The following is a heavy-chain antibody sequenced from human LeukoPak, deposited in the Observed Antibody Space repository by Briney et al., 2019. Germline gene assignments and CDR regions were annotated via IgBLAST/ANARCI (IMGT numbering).Heavy chain of an antibody. CDR3: AREDYGGNSLDY. V-gene: IGHV3-30*03. J-gene: IGHJ4*02. D-gene: IGHD4-23*01. CDR2: ISYDGSNK. Sequence: GGSLRLSCATSGFTFSNYGMHWVRQAPGKGLEWVAVISYDGSNKYYADSVKGRFTISRDNSKNTLYLQMNSLRAEDTAVYYCAREDYGGNSLDYWGQGTLVTVSS. CDR1: GFTFSNYG.